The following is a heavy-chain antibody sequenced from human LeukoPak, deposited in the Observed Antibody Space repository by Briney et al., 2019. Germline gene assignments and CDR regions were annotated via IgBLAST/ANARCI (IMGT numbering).Heavy chain of an antibody. J-gene: IGHJ6*03. V-gene: IGHV3-11*01. CDR3: ARDGIIMVRGVITDYYYYYMDV. CDR1: GFTFSDHY. CDR2: ISSSGSTI. Sequence: GGSLRLSCAASGFTFSDHYMSWIRQAPGKGLEWVAYISSSGSTIYYADSVKGRFTISRDNAKNSLYLQMNSLRAEDTAVYYCARDGIIMVRGVITDYYYYYMDVWGKGTTVTVSS. D-gene: IGHD3-10*01.